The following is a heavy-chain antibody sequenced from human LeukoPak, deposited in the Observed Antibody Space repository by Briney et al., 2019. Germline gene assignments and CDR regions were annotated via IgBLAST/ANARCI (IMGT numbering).Heavy chain of an antibody. Sequence: SETLSLTCAVYGGSFSGYYWSWIRQPPGKGLEWIGEINHSGSTNYNPSLKSRVTISVDTSKNQFSLKLSSVTAADTAVYYCARNWNIWDQGTLVTVSS. CDR2: INHSGST. CDR1: GGSFSGYY. D-gene: IGHD1/OR15-1a*01. CDR3: ARNWNI. J-gene: IGHJ4*02. V-gene: IGHV4-34*01.